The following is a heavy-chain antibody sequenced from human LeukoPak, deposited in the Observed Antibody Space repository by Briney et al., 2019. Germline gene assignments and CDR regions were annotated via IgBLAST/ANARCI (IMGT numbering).Heavy chain of an antibody. CDR1: GFTFSNFP. CDR2: IIGSGADT. Sequence: GGSLRLSCAASGFTFSNFPMTWVRQAPGKGLEWVSVIIGSGADTYYADSAKGRFTISRDNSKNTLYLQMNSLRAEDTAVYYCAKDFKCELWGQGTLVTVSS. J-gene: IGHJ4*02. V-gene: IGHV3-23*01. D-gene: IGHD4/OR15-4a*01. CDR3: AKDFKCEL.